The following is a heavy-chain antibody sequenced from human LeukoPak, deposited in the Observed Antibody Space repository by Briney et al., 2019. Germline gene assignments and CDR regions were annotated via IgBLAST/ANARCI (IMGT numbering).Heavy chain of an antibody. D-gene: IGHD2-15*01. V-gene: IGHV3-30*18. Sequence: GGSLRLSCAASGFTFSSYWMHWVRRAPGKGLEWVAIMSSDGNNKYYGDSVKGRFIISRDNSKNTLYLQLNSLRIEDTAMYYCAKIRSRARTAAANAFYALDVWGHGTTVIVSS. J-gene: IGHJ6*02. CDR3: AKIRSRARTAAANAFYALDV. CDR1: GFTFSSYW. CDR2: MSSDGNNK.